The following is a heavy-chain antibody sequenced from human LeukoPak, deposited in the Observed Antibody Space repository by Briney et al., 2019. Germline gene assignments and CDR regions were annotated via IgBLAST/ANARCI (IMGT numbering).Heavy chain of an antibody. D-gene: IGHD6-19*01. Sequence: GRSLRLSCEASGFTFISYAIHWVRQAPGKGLEWGAVISYDGSNKYYADSVKGRFTISRDNSKNTPYLQMNSLRAEYTAGYFCAKESSGGYNGNPAYWGQGNLVSVSS. CDR3: AKESSGGYNGNPAY. CDR1: GFTFISYA. J-gene: IGHJ4*02. V-gene: IGHV3-30*04. CDR2: ISYDGSNK.